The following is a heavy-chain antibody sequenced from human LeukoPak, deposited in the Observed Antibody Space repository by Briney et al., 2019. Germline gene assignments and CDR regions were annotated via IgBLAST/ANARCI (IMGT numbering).Heavy chain of an antibody. Sequence: GRSLRLSCEASGYTFDDYAMHWVRQAPGKGLEWVSAISWNSGSIGYADSAKGRFTISRDNGKNSLYLQMNSLRTEDTALYYCAKGHTYGLGESYLDFWGQGTLVSVSS. CDR2: ISWNSGSI. CDR1: GYTFDDYA. J-gene: IGHJ4*02. V-gene: IGHV3-9*01. CDR3: AKGHTYGLGESYLDF. D-gene: IGHD5-18*01.